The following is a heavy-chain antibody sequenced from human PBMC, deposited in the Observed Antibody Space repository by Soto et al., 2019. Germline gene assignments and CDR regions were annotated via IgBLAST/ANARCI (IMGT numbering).Heavy chain of an antibody. CDR3: ARMRYDFWSGYSNPHDTWFDP. CDR1: GFSLSNSGMR. V-gene: IGHV2-70*04. J-gene: IGHJ5*02. D-gene: IGHD3-3*01. Sequence: SGPTLVNPPQTLTLTCTFSGFSLSNSGMRVSWIRQPPGKALEWLARIDWDDDKFYSTSLKTRLTISKDTSKNQVVLTMTNMDPVDTATYYCARMRYDFWSGYSNPHDTWFDPWGQGALVTVSS. CDR2: IDWDDDK.